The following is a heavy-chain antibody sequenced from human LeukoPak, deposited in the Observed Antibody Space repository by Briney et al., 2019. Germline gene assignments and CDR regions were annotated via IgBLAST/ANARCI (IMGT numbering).Heavy chain of an antibody. CDR1: GYTLTELS. J-gene: IGHJ4*02. V-gene: IGHV1-24*01. CDR2: FDPEDGET. Sequence: ASVKVSCKVSGYTLTELSMHWVRLAPGKGLEWMGGFDPEDGETIYAQKFQGRVTMTEDTSTDTAYMELSSLRSEDTAVYYCATLLQGDSSGYYFDYWGQGTLVTVSS. D-gene: IGHD3-22*01. CDR3: ATLLQGDSSGYYFDY.